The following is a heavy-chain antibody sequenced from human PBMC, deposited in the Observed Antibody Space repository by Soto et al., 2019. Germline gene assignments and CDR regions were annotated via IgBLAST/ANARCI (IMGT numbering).Heavy chain of an antibody. CDR2: VYTSGNS. V-gene: IGHV4-4*07. CDR3: VTETGDNWTYEVY. CDR1: GGSISHYS. J-gene: IGHJ4*02. D-gene: IGHD1-7*01. Sequence: QVQLQESGPGLVKPSETLSLTCTVSGGSISHYSCSWIRQSAGKGLEWIGRVYTSGNSHYNPSLRSRVSISVDKSRNQFSLRVTSVTAADTALYYGVTETGDNWTYEVYWGQGTAVTVSS.